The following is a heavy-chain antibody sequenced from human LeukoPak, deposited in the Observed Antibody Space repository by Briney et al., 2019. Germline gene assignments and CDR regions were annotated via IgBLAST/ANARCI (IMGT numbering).Heavy chain of an antibody. D-gene: IGHD6-13*01. V-gene: IGHV4-59*08. CDR1: GGSISSYY. CDR3: ARVYKSSWYLNWFDP. CDR2: IYHSGST. Sequence: SETLSLTCSVSGGSISSYYWSWIRQPPGKGLEWIGNIYHSGSTDYNPSHKSRVSISVDTSKNQFSLKLSSVTAADTAVYYCARVYKSSWYLNWFDPWGQGTLVTVSS. J-gene: IGHJ5*02.